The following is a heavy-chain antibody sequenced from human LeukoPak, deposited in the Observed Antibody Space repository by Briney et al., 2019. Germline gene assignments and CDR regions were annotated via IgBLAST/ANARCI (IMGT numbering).Heavy chain of an antibody. CDR3: ARDGPPIYLISSDLVATTYWFDP. CDR1: GGSISSYY. Sequence: PSETLSLTCTVSGGSISSYYWSWIRQPAGKGLEWIGRIYTSGSTNYNPSLKSRVTMSVDTSKNQFSLKLSSVTAADTAVYYCARDGPPIYLISSDLVATTYWFDPWGQGTLVTVSS. V-gene: IGHV4-4*07. D-gene: IGHD5-12*01. CDR2: IYTSGST. J-gene: IGHJ5*02.